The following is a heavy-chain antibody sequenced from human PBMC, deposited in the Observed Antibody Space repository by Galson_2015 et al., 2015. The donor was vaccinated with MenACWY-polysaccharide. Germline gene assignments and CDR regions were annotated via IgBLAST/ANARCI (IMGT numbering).Heavy chain of an antibody. J-gene: IGHJ5*02. V-gene: IGHV5-51*01. CDR3: ARHGVKTQWPWFDP. CDR2: IWPRDSAT. CDR1: GYDFPTSW. D-gene: IGHD6-19*01. Sequence: QSGAEVKKPGESLQISCKTSGYDFPTSWIGWVRQMPGKGLEWMGIIWPRDSATIYSPSFQGQVTISADKSTGTAYLQWTSLKASDTAMYYCARHGVKTQWPWFDPWGQGTLVTVSS.